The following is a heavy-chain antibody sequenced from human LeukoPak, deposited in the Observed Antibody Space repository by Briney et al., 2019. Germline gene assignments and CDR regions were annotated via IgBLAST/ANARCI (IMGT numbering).Heavy chain of an antibody. CDR1: GFSFSSYA. J-gene: IGHJ4*02. D-gene: IGHD6-19*01. V-gene: IGHV3-23*01. CDR2: ISGSGGST. CDR3: AKGLYSSGWYFDY. Sequence: GGSLRLSCAASGFSFSSYAMSWVRQAPGKGLEWVSVISGSGGSTYYADSVKGRFTISRDNSKNTLYLQMNSLRAEDTAVYYCAKGLYSSGWYFDYWGQGTLVTVSS.